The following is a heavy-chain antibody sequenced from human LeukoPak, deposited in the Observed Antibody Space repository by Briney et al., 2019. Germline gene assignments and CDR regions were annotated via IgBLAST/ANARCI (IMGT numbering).Heavy chain of an antibody. J-gene: IGHJ4*02. CDR2: MNPNSGNT. D-gene: IGHD4-23*01. V-gene: IGHV1-8*01. CDR1: GYTFTSYE. CDR3: ARGLDYVGLADY. Sequence: ASVKVSCKASGYTFTSYEINWVRQATGQGLEWMGWMNPNSGNTGYAQKFQGRGTMTRNTSISTAYMELSSLRSEDTAVYYCARGLDYVGLADYWGQGTLVTVSS.